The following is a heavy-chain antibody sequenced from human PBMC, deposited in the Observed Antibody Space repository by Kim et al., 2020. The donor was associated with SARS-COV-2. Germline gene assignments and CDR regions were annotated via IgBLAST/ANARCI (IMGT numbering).Heavy chain of an antibody. Sequence: QKCQGRVTITADEATSTAYMELSSLISEDTAVYYCARGPYYYGSGNWFDPWGQGTLVTVSS. J-gene: IGHJ5*02. V-gene: IGHV1-69*01. D-gene: IGHD3-10*01. CDR3: ARGPYYYGSGNWFDP.